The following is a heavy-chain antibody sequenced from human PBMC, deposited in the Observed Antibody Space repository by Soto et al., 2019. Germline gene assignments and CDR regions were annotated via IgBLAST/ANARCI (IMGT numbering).Heavy chain of an antibody. D-gene: IGHD2-2*01. V-gene: IGHV1-18*04. Sequence: ASVKVSCKASGYTFTSYGISWVRQAPGQGLEWMGWISSYNGNTNYAQKVQGRVTLTTDTSTSTTYMELRSLRSDDTAVYYCARGPRYCSTTTCAAGVTWSDPWGQGPMGTVSS. CDR3: ARGPRYCSTTTCAAGVTWSDP. J-gene: IGHJ5*02. CDR2: ISSYNGNT. CDR1: GYTFTSYG.